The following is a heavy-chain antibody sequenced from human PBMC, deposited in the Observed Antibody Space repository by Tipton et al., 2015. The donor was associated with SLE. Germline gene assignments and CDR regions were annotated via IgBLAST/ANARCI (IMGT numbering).Heavy chain of an antibody. Sequence: TLSLTCAVYGGSFSGYYWSWVRQPPGKGLEWIGEIYHSGSTSYNPSLKSRVTISVDKTQNQFSLILTSVSAADTAVYYCARDQRGSGSFGYWGQGTLVTVSS. CDR2: IYHSGST. CDR3: ARDQRGSGSFGY. D-gene: IGHD1-26*01. V-gene: IGHV4-34*01. J-gene: IGHJ4*02. CDR1: GGSFSGYY.